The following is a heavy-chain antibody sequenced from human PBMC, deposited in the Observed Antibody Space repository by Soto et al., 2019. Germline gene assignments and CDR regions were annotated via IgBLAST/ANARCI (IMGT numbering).Heavy chain of an antibody. CDR2: INHSGSA. D-gene: IGHD6-6*01. Sequence: SETLSLTCAIYGGSFSSYSWSWIRQPPGKGQEWIGEINHSGSANYNPSLKSRVTISVDTSKNQFSLKVSSVTAADTAVYYCARGRRQQLVRSAASDRSDPWGQGTQVTVSS. V-gene: IGHV4-34*01. CDR3: ARGRRQQLVRSAASDRSDP. J-gene: IGHJ5*02. CDR1: GGSFSSYS.